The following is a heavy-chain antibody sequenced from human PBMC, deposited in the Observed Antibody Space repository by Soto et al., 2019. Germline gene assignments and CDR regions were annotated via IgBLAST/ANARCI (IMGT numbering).Heavy chain of an antibody. D-gene: IGHD5-12*01. Sequence: QVQLQESGPGLVKPSQTLSLTCTVSGGSISRGGYYWSWIRQHPGKGLEWIGYIYYSGGTYYNPSLKSRVNISVDTSENQFSLRLSSVTAADTAVYYCARKDSGYADYMDVWGKGNTVTVSS. CDR2: IYYSGGT. V-gene: IGHV4-31*03. CDR1: GGSISRGGYY. CDR3: ARKDSGYADYMDV. J-gene: IGHJ6*03.